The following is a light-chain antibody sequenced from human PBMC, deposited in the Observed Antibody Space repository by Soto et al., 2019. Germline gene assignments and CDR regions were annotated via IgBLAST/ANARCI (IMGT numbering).Light chain of an antibody. V-gene: IGKV1-12*01. J-gene: IGKJ5*01. CDR3: QQTDSFPIT. Sequence: DIQMTQSPSSVTASFGDRVTITCRASQDIITWLAWYQQKPGKAPNLLIYTASNLQSGVPSRFRGSGSGTHFTLTISSLQPEDFGTYYCQQTDSFPITFGQGTRLEIK. CDR2: TAS. CDR1: QDIITW.